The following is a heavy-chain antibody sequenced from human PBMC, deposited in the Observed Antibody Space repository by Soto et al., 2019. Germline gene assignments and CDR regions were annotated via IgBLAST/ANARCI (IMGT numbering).Heavy chain of an antibody. CDR3: ARAVEMYASGWYYFDY. CDR1: GGSISSYY. V-gene: IGHV4-59*01. J-gene: IGHJ4*02. Sequence: QVQLQESGPGLVKPSETLSLTCTVSGGSISSYYWSWIRQPPGKGLEWIGFIYYSESTNYNPSLQSRVTISVDTSKNQFSLSLTSVTAADTAVYYCARAVEMYASGWYYFDYWGQGTLVPVSS. D-gene: IGHD6-19*01. CDR2: IYYSEST.